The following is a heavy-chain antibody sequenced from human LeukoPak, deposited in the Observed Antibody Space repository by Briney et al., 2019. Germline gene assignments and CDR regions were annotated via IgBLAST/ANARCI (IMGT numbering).Heavy chain of an antibody. Sequence: SETLSLTCTVSGGSIGTYYWSWVRQSPGTGLEWIGYIYVTGTRYNPYLQSRVTISVDRSRNQFFLKMTSVTAADTAVYYCARHIGGGIEDMDVWGRGTNDTVSS. V-gene: IGHV4-59*08. CDR3: ARHIGGGIEDMDV. CDR2: IYVTGT. D-gene: IGHD3-16*02. CDR1: GGSIGTYY. J-gene: IGHJ6*04.